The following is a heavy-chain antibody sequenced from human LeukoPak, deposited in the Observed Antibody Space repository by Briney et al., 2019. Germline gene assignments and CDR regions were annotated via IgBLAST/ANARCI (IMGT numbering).Heavy chain of an antibody. D-gene: IGHD6-13*01. CDR1: GHTFTSYG. CDR3: ARGYRLSAYSSSWYSALKNTVKYGTRALGFDY. CDR2: ISAYNGNT. Sequence: GASVKVSCKPSGHTFTSYGISWVRQAPGQGLEWMGWISAYNGNTNYAQKLQGRVTMTTDTSTSTAYMELRSLRSDDTAVYYCARGYRLSAYSSSWYSALKNTVKYGTRALGFDYWGQGTLVTVSS. V-gene: IGHV1-18*01. J-gene: IGHJ4*02.